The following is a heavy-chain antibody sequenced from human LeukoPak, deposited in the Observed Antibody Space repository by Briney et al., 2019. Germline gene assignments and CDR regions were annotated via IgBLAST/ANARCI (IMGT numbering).Heavy chain of an antibody. J-gene: IGHJ6*03. D-gene: IGHD3-22*01. CDR1: SFTFGDYI. CDR2: TKNKTNRGTT. V-gene: IGHV3-49*03. CDR3: AAVYDSSGHYYYYMDV. Sequence: GGSLRLSCAVSSFTFGDYILSWFRQAPGKGLEWVGFTKNKTNRGTTEYAASVKGRSTISRDDSKSIAYLQMNSLKTEDTAVYYCAAVYDSSGHYYYYMDVWGKGTTVTVSS.